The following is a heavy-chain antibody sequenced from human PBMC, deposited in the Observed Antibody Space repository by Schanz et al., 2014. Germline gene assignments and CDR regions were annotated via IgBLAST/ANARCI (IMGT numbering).Heavy chain of an antibody. V-gene: IGHV1-46*01. Sequence: QVHLVQSGAEVKKPGASVKVSCKASGYIFTSYSMHWVRQAPGQGLERLGRINPSGVSTSSAQEYQGGVTMTRHTSTSRLQRELSSLRAEDTAVYYGTGGGSYRGPSPVFYFDYWGQGTLVTVSS. CDR2: INPSGVST. CDR1: GYIFTSYS. J-gene: IGHJ4*02. D-gene: IGHD5-12*01. CDR3: TGGGSYRGPSPVFYFDY.